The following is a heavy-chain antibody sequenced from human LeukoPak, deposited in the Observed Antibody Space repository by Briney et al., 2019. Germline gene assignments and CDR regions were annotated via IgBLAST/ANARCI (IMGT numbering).Heavy chain of an antibody. J-gene: IGHJ5*02. V-gene: IGHV4-34*01. Sequence: KSSETLSLTCAVYGGSFGGYYWSWIRQPPGKGLEWIGEINHSGSTNYNPSLKSRVTISVDTSKNQFSLRLSSVTAADTAVYYCASGGGADPYSSFPRYNWFDPWGQGTLVTVSS. CDR3: ASGGGADPYSSFPRYNWFDP. D-gene: IGHD6-6*01. CDR1: GGSFGGYY. CDR2: INHSGST.